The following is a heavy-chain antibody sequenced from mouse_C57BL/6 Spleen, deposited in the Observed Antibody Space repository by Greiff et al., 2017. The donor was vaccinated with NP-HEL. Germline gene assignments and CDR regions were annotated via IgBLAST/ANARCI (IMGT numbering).Heavy chain of an antibody. V-gene: IGHV1-76*01. Sequence: VQLQQSGAELVRPGASVKLSCKASGYTFTDYYINWVKQRPGQGLEWIARIYPGSGNTYYNEKFNGKATLTAEKSSRTAYMRLSSLTSEDSAVYFCARSVYGSSSFAYWGQGTLVTVSA. CDR1: GYTFTDYY. CDR2: IYPGSGNT. CDR3: ARSVYGSSSFAY. J-gene: IGHJ3*01. D-gene: IGHD1-1*01.